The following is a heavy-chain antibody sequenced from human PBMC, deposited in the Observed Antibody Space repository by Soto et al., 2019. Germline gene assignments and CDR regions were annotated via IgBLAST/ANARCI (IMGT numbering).Heavy chain of an antibody. CDR3: ARDRQAPYGGNSVDY. V-gene: IGHV3-48*01. CDR1: GFSFSNYN. J-gene: IGHJ4*02. CDR2: ITDSSDTV. Sequence: PGGSLRLSCVASGFSFSNYNMNWVRQAPGKGLEWVSYITDSSDTVHYADSVRGRFTISRDNSKNTLYLQMNSLRAEDTAVYYCARDRQAPYGGNSVDYWGQGTLVTVSS. D-gene: IGHD4-17*01.